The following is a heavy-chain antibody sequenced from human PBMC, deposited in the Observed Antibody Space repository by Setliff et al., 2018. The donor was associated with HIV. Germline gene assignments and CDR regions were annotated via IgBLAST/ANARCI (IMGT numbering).Heavy chain of an antibody. CDR1: GGSISDKSYY. D-gene: IGHD5-12*01. CDR2: IYYTGGT. Sequence: PSETLSLTCTVSGGSISDKSYYWGWIRQPPGKGLEWIANIYYTGGTYYNPSLQSRATISVDTSQNQFSLKLNSVTAADSALYFCARLGESGYDYRGYFDFWGQGKLVTVS. CDR3: ARLGESGYDYRGYFDF. J-gene: IGHJ4*02. V-gene: IGHV4-39*07.